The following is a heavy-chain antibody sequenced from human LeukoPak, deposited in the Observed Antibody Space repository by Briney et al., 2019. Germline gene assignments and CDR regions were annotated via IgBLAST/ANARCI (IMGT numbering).Heavy chain of an antibody. CDR3: ARHPRGARWDFDY. D-gene: IGHD1-26*01. CDR2: IYYTGNS. CDR1: GGSISSYY. J-gene: IGHJ4*02. Sequence: SETLSLICTVSGGSISSYYWSWLRQPPGKGLEWIGYIYYTGNSNYNPSLKSRVTISLDTSKNLFSLKVSSVTAADTAVYYCARHPRGARWDFDYWGQGTLVTVSS. V-gene: IGHV4-59*08.